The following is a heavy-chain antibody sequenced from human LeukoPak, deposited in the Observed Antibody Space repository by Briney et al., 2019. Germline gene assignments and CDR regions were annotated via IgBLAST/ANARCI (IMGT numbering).Heavy chain of an antibody. CDR3: AKLHPGFWSGYSRNYYYYGMDV. V-gene: IGHV3-30*18. J-gene: IGHJ6*02. CDR1: GFTFSSYG. Sequence: PGGSLRLSCAASGFTFSSYGMHWVRQAPGKGLEWVAVISYDGSNKYYADSVKGRFTISRDNSKNTLYLQMNSLRAEDTAVYYCAKLHPGFWSGYSRNYYYYGMDVWGQGTTVTVSS. CDR2: ISYDGSNK. D-gene: IGHD3-3*01.